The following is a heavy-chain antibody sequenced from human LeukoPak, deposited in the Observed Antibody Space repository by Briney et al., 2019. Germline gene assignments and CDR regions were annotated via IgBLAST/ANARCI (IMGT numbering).Heavy chain of an antibody. V-gene: IGHV3-23*01. Sequence: PGGSLRLSCAASGFTFSSYDFSDYAMSWVRQGPGKGLEWVSAISDSGRRTYYADSVKGRFTISRDNSKNTLYLQMNSLRAEDTAVYYCPLGDPNAFDIWGQGTMVTVSS. CDR3: PLGDPNAFDI. CDR2: ISDSGRRT. CDR1: GFTFSSYDFSDYA. D-gene: IGHD3-16*01. J-gene: IGHJ3*02.